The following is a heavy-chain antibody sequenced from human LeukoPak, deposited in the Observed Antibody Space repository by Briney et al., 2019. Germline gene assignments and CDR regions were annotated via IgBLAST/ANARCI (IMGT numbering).Heavy chain of an antibody. CDR3: VRGWAPRGEKSSFAS. Sequence: SETLSLTCTVSGASINSDYLTWVRQVAGKGLEWIGRIFASGSTNYNPYLRSRITMSVDTSKNQFSLDLSSVTAADTGVYYCVRGWAPRGEKSSFASWGQGTLVTVSS. V-gene: IGHV4-4*07. D-gene: IGHD3-10*01. J-gene: IGHJ4*02. CDR2: IFASGST. CDR1: GASINSDY.